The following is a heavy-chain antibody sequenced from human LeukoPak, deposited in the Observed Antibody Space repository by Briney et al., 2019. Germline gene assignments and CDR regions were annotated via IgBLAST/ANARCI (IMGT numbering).Heavy chain of an antibody. V-gene: IGHV1-8*01. Sequence: GASVKVSCKASGYTFTSYDINWVRQATGQGLEWMGWMNPNSGNTGYAQKFQGRVTMTRNTSISTAYMELSSLRSEDTAVYYCATGRLRYFDWSNYYFDYWGQGTLVTVSS. CDR1: GYTFTSYD. D-gene: IGHD3-9*01. J-gene: IGHJ4*02. CDR3: ATGRLRYFDWSNYYFDY. CDR2: MNPNSGNT.